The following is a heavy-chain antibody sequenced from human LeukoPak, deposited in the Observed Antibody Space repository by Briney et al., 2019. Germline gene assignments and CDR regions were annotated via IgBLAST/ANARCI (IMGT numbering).Heavy chain of an antibody. Sequence: RGASVKVSCKASGYTFTGYYMHWVRQAPGQGLEWMGWINPNSGGTNYAQKFQGRVTMTRDTSISTAYMELSRLRSDDTAVYYCATGGSSTILTFDPWGQGTLVTVSS. D-gene: IGHD2-15*01. CDR2: INPNSGGT. CDR1: GYTFTGYY. CDR3: ATGGSSTILTFDP. V-gene: IGHV1-2*02. J-gene: IGHJ5*02.